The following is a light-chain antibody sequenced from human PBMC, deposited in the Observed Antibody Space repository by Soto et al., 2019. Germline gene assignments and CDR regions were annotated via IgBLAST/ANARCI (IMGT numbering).Light chain of an antibody. V-gene: IGKV3-15*01. CDR2: GAS. CDR3: QQYNNWPPYT. J-gene: IGKJ5*01. CDR1: QFVSSTY. Sequence: EVVLTQSPGTLSLSPGARATLSCRASQFVSSTYLAWYQQRPGQAPRLLIYGASTRATGIPARFSGSGSGTEFTLTISSLQSEDFAVYYCQQYNNWPPYTFGQGTRLEIK.